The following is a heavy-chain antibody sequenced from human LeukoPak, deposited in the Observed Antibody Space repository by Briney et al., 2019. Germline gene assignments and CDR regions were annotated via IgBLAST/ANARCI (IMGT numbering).Heavy chain of an antibody. CDR3: ARDPPVVAGTLWNYYGMDV. V-gene: IGHV3-48*04. Sequence: GGSLRLSCVASGFTFSSYSMNWVRQAPGKGLEWVSYISSSSSTIYYADSVKGRFTISRDNAKNSLYLQMNSLRAEDTAVYYCARDPPVVAGTLWNYYGMDVWGQGTTVTVSS. CDR2: ISSSSSTI. D-gene: IGHD6-19*01. J-gene: IGHJ6*02. CDR1: GFTFSSYS.